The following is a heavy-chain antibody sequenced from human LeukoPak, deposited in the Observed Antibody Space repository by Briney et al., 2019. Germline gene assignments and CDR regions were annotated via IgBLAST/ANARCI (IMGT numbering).Heavy chain of an antibody. CDR2: TYYRSKWYN. J-gene: IGHJ4*02. CDR1: GDSVSSNSAA. V-gene: IGHV6-1*01. D-gene: IGHD1-1*01. CDR3: ASNTGTVFDN. Sequence: SQTLSLTCAISGDSVSSNSAAWNWIRQSPSRGLEWLGRTYYRSKWYNDYAVSVKSRITINPDTSKNQFSLKLTSVTAADTAVYYCASNTGTVFDNWGQGALVTVSS.